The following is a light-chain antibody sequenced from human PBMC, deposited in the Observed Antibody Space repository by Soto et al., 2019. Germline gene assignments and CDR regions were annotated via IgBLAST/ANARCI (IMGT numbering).Light chain of an antibody. Sequence: DIQMTQSPSSLSASVGDRVTITCQASQDIRSYLNWYQQKPGKATNLLIYDASNLRAGVPSRFSGSGSGTEFTFTISSLQPEDIATYYCQHYDHLPPLSFGGGTKVEIK. CDR1: QDIRSY. J-gene: IGKJ4*01. V-gene: IGKV1-33*01. CDR3: QHYDHLPPLS. CDR2: DAS.